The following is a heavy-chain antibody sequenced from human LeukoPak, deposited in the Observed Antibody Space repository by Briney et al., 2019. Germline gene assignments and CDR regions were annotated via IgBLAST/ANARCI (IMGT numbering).Heavy chain of an antibody. CDR3: ARLRYHYGSGSSYYFDY. J-gene: IGHJ4*02. CDR1: GGSTSSYY. D-gene: IGHD3-10*01. V-gene: IGHV4-4*09. Sequence: ASETLSLTRTVSGGSTSSYYWSWIRQPPGRGLEWIGYIYTSGSTNYNPSLRGRVTISLDTSKNQFSLKLTSVTAADTAVYHCARLRYHYGSGSSYYFDYWGQGTLVTVSS. CDR2: IYTSGST.